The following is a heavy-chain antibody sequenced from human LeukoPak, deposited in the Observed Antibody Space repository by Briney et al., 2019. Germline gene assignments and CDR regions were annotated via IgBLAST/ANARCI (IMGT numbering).Heavy chain of an antibody. D-gene: IGHD3-3*01. Sequence: GGSLRLSCAASGFTFSSYWMSWVRQAPGKGLEWVANIKQDGSEKYYVDSVKGRFTISRDNAKNSLYLQMNSLRAEDTAVYYCARSGLEDYNLGVWDYWGQGTLVTVSS. CDR3: ARSGLEDYNLGVWDY. CDR1: GFTFSSYW. CDR2: IKQDGSEK. J-gene: IGHJ4*02. V-gene: IGHV3-7*05.